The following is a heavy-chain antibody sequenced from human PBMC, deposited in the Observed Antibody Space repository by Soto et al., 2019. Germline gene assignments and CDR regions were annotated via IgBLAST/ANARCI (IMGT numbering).Heavy chain of an antibody. J-gene: IGHJ4*02. V-gene: IGHV3-23*01. CDR3: AKDPTMIVVVTLGY. CDR1: GFTFSSYA. Sequence: GGSLRLSCAASGFTFSSYAMSWVRQAPGKGLEWVSAISGSGGSTYYADSVKGRFTISRDNSKNTLYLQMNSLRAEDTAVYYCAKDPTMIVVVTLGYWGQGTLVTVS. D-gene: IGHD3-22*01. CDR2: ISGSGGST.